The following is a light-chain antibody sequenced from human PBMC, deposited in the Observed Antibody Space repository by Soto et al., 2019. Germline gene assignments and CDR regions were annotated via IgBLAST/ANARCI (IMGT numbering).Light chain of an antibody. J-gene: IGKJ1*01. CDR2: KAS. V-gene: IGKV1-5*03. CDR1: QSISSW. CDR3: QQYNSFWT. Sequence: DIQMTQSPSTLSASVGDRVTITCRASQSISSWLAWYQQKPGKAPKLLIYKASSLESGVPSRFSGSGSGTEFTLTISSLQPDDFATYYCQQYNSFWTFRQGTKVEI.